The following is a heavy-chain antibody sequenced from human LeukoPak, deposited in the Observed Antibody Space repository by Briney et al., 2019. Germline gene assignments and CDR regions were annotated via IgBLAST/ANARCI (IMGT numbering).Heavy chain of an antibody. J-gene: IGHJ4*02. V-gene: IGHV1-69*13. Sequence: SVKVSCKASGGTFSSYAISWVRQGPGQGLEWMGGIIPIFGTANYAQKFQGRVTITADESTSTAYMELSSLRSEDTAVYYCARQDTAMGGGNFDYWGQGTLVTVSS. CDR2: IIPIFGTA. CDR3: ARQDTAMGGGNFDY. CDR1: GGTFSSYA. D-gene: IGHD5-18*01.